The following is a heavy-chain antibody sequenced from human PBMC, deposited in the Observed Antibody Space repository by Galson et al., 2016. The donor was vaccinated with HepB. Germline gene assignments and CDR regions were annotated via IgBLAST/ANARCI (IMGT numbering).Heavy chain of an antibody. Sequence: PALVKPTQTLTLTCTVSGFSLSDDLMGVSWIRQPPGKALEWLAHILFNDARSYNTSPGSRLTISKDTSKSQVVLTMTNMDPVDTATYYCARIRGIRWFFYYYAMDVWGQGTTVTVSS. CDR3: ARIRGIRWFFYYYAMDV. V-gene: IGHV2-26*01. J-gene: IGHJ6*02. D-gene: IGHD2-15*01. CDR2: ILFNDAR. CDR1: GFSLSDDLMG.